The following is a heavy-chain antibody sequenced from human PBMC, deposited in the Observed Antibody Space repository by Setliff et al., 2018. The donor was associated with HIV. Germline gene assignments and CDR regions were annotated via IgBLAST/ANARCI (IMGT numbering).Heavy chain of an antibody. D-gene: IGHD5-12*01. J-gene: IGHJ5*02. CDR1: GFTFSTYW. CDR3: ARVASGHDYGWLDP. V-gene: IGHV3-74*03. Sequence: GGSLRLSCAASGFTFSTYWMHWVRQAPGKGLVWVSHINNDGRKTTYADSVKGRFTVSRDNAKNTLYLQMNSLRAEDTAVYYCARVASGHDYGWLDPWGQGTLVTVSS. CDR2: INNDGRKT.